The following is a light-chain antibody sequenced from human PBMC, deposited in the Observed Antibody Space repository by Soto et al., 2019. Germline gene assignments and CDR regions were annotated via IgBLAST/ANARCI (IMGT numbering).Light chain of an antibody. CDR2: GAS. Sequence: MRLSPSTLSVYVGERATLTCRASQSISSNLAWYQQKPVQAPRLLIYGASARASGIPARFTGSGSGTEFTLTISSLQSEDFALYYCQQYNYWPLTFGGGTKVDIK. CDR3: QQYNYWPLT. CDR1: QSISSN. J-gene: IGKJ4*01. V-gene: IGKV3-15*01.